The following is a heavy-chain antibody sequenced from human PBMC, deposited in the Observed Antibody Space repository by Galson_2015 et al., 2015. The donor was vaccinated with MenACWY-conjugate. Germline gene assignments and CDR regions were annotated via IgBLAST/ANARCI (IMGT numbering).Heavy chain of an antibody. CDR1: GGSINSYY. J-gene: IGHJ4*02. D-gene: IGHD3-3*02. V-gene: IGHV4-59*01. CDR3: ARGVNLASMAGY. Sequence: TLSLTCTVSGGSINSYYWSWIRQPPGKGLDWIGYMYYSGSANYNPSLKSRVTISVDTSKNQFSLTMTSVTAADTAVYYCARGVNLASMAGYWGQGTLVTASS. CDR2: MYYSGSA.